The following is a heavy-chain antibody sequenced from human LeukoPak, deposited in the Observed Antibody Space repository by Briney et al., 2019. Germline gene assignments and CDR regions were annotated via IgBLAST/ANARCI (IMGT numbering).Heavy chain of an antibody. D-gene: IGHD3-16*01. CDR3: GRDVHDATADH. CDR2: IRRDGTIR. J-gene: IGHJ4*02. CDR1: GFTFSNYW. Sequence: GGSLRLFCAASGFTFSNYWMHWVRRAPGKGLVWVSRIRRDGTIRQYADSVKGRFTISKDNAKNTLYLEMNSLGAEDTAVYHCGRDVHDATADHWGQGTLVTVSS. V-gene: IGHV3-74*03.